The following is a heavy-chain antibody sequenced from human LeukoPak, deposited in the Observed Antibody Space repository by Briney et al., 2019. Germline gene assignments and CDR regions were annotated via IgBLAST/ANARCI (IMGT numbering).Heavy chain of an antibody. Sequence: ASVKVSCKASGYTFTGYGISWVRQAPGQGLEWMGWISAYNGNTNYAQKLQGRVTMTTDTSTSTAYMELRSLRSDDTAVYYCARDGKRWLVGLSDYWGQGTLVTVSS. D-gene: IGHD6-19*01. CDR3: ARDGKRWLVGLSDY. CDR2: ISAYNGNT. CDR1: GYTFTGYG. J-gene: IGHJ4*02. V-gene: IGHV1-18*01.